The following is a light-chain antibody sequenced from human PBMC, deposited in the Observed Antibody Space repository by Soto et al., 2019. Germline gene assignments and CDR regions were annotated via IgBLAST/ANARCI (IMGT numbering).Light chain of an antibody. Sequence: QSVLTQSPSASASLGASVKLTCTLSSGHGNYVIAWHQQQPEKGPRYLMKVKSDGSHSKGDGIPDRFSGSSSGAERYLAISSLQSEDEADYDCQTWDTGNVVFGGGTKLTVL. V-gene: IGLV4-69*01. CDR2: VKSDGSH. J-gene: IGLJ2*01. CDR1: SGHGNYV. CDR3: QTWDTGNVV.